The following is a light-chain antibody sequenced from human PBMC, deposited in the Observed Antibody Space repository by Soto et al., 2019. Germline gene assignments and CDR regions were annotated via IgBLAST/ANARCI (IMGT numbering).Light chain of an antibody. V-gene: IGKV3-15*01. Sequence: EIVMTQSPATLSVSPGERATLSCRASQSVSSNLAWYQQKPGQAPRLLIYGASTRATGIPARFSGSGSGTEFTLTISSLQSEDVAVYYCQQYNNWLHTFGQGTKLEIK. CDR1: QSVSSN. CDR3: QQYNNWLHT. CDR2: GAS. J-gene: IGKJ2*01.